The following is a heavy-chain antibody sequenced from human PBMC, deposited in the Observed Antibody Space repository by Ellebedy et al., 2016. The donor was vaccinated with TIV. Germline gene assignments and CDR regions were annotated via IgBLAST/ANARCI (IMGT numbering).Heavy chain of an antibody. CDR1: GFTVSSNY. CDR2: IYSGGST. CDR3: ARVPQPTYYYDSSGYRRGDPNWFDP. J-gene: IGHJ5*02. V-gene: IGHV3-66*01. Sequence: GGSLRLSCAASGFTVSSNYMSWVRQAPGKGLEWVSVIYSGGSTYYADSVKGRFTISRDNSKNTLYLQMNSLRAEDAAVYYCARVPQPTYYYDSSGYRRGDPNWFDPWGQGTLVTVSS. D-gene: IGHD3-22*01.